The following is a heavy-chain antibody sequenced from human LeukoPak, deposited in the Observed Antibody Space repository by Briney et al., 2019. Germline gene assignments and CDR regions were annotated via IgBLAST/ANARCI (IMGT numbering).Heavy chain of an antibody. Sequence: GGSLRLSCAASGFTFSNYSMNWVRQAPGKGLEWVSSICSSSHYRYYGDSVKGRFIISRDNAKNSLFLQMNSLRAEDTAVYYCARSCGGDCYSDYWGQGTLVTVSS. CDR2: ICSSSHYR. D-gene: IGHD2-21*02. CDR1: GFTFSNYS. CDR3: ARSCGGDCYSDY. V-gene: IGHV3-21*01. J-gene: IGHJ4*02.